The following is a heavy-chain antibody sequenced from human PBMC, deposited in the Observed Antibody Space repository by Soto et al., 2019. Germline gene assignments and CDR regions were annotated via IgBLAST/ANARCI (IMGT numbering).Heavy chain of an antibody. Sequence: GESLKISCTGSGYSFTSYWIGWVRQMPGKGLEWMGIIYPGDSDIRYTPSFQGQVTISADKSINTAYLQWSSLKASDTAMYYCASSSARIAAVGYARYWGQGSLVTVSS. J-gene: IGHJ4*02. CDR3: ASSSARIAAVGYARY. D-gene: IGHD6-13*01. CDR1: GYSFTSYW. CDR2: IYPGDSDI. V-gene: IGHV5-51*01.